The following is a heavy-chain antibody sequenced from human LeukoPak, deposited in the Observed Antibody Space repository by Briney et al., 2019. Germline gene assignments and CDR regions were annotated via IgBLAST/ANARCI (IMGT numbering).Heavy chain of an antibody. J-gene: IGHJ4*02. CDR3: ASLEVGSGRQWNFDY. CDR2: ISYDGSNK. CDR1: GFTFSSYG. V-gene: IGHV3-30*03. Sequence: PGGSLRLSCAASGFTFSSYGMHWVSQAPGKGLEWVAVISYDGSNKYYADSVKGRFTISRDNSKNTLYLQMNSLRAEDTAVYYCASLEVGSGRQWNFDYWGQGTLVTVSS. D-gene: IGHD3-10*01.